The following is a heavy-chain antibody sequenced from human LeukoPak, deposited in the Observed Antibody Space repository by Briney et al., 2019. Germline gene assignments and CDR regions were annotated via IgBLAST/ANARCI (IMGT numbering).Heavy chain of an antibody. CDR2: IYYSGST. J-gene: IGHJ4*02. D-gene: IGHD2-2*01. Sequence: PSETLSLTCTVSGGSISSSSYYWGWIRQPPGKGLEWIGSIYYSGSTYYNPSLKSRVTISVDTSKNQFSLKLSSVTAADTAVYYCARRKRGDIVVVPAAIWDYWGQGTLVTVSS. V-gene: IGHV4-39*01. CDR1: GGSISSSSYY. CDR3: ARRKRGDIVVVPAAIWDY.